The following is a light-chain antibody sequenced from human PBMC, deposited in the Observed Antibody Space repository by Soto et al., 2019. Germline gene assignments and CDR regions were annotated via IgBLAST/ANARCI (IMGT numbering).Light chain of an antibody. V-gene: IGLV3-21*02. CDR3: QVWTSSGSLS. CDR2: DDF. CDR1: DIGGRS. Sequence: SYVLTQPPSVSVAPGQRAKITCGGSDIGGRSVHWYQQKPGQAPVLVVDDDFDRPLGIPDRISGSKSGNTATLTITRVEVGDEADDYCQVWTSSGSLSFGGGTKVTVL. J-gene: IGLJ3*02.